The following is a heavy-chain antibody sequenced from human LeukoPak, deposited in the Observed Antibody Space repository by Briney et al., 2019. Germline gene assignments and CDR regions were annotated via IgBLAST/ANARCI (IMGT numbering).Heavy chain of an antibody. D-gene: IGHD6-13*01. CDR3: ARDIAAAGIV. CDR1: GFTFSSFG. CDR2: ISSDANNK. V-gene: IGHV3-30*03. Sequence: PGGSLRLSCAVSGFTFSSFGVHWVRQAPGKGLEWVALISSDANNKYYADSMKGRFSISRDNSKNTLYLQMNSLRTEDTAVYYCARDIAAAGIVWGQGTLVTVSS. J-gene: IGHJ4*02.